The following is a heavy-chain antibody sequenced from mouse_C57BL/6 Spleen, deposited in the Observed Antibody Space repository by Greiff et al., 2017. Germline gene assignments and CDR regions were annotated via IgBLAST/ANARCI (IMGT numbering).Heavy chain of an antibody. CDR1: GFTFSDYY. CDR2: INYDGSST. CDR3: AREDWAGFAY. V-gene: IGHV5-16*01. J-gene: IGHJ3*01. D-gene: IGHD4-1*01. Sequence: EVKLMESEGGLVQPGSSMKLSCTASGFTFSDYYMAWVRQVPEKGLEWVANINYDGSSTYYLDSLKSRFIISRDNAKNILYLQMSSLKSEDTATYYCAREDWAGFAYWGQGTLVTVSA.